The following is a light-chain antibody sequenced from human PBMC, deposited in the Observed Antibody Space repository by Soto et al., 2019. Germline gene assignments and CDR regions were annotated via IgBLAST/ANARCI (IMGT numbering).Light chain of an antibody. CDR3: ATWVDSLNARV. CDR2: SNR. Sequence: QSVLTQPPSASGTPGQRVSIACSGSDSNIGDHAVNWFQQLPGTAPKLLIYSNRQLPSGVPDRFSGSKSGTSASLAISGLQFEDEAVYFCATWVDSLNARVFGGGTQLTVL. J-gene: IGLJ3*02. V-gene: IGLV1-44*01. CDR1: DSNIGDHA.